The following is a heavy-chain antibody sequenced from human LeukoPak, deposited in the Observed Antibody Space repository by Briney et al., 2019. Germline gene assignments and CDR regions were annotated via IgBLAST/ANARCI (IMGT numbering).Heavy chain of an antibody. CDR1: GYTLTELS. V-gene: IGHV1-24*01. CDR2: FDPEDGET. CDR3: ATPYDSSGYYPSNYYYYGMDV. D-gene: IGHD3-22*01. J-gene: IGHJ6*02. Sequence: ASVKVSCKVSGYTLTELSMHWVRQAPGKGLEWMGGFDPEDGETIYAQKFQGRVTMTEDTSTDTAYMELSSLRSEDTAVYYCATPYDSSGYYPSNYYYYGMDVWGQGTTVTVSS.